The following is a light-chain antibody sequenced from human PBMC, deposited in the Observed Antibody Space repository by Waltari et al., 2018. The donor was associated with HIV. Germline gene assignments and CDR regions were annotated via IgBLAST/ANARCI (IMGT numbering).Light chain of an antibody. J-gene: IGLJ2*01. V-gene: IGLV1-47*01. CDR1: TSTSGCTD. Sequence: QSVLTQPPSASATPGQRVTISCSGSTSTSGCTDVYWYQQLPGTAPKLLIYSINRRPSGVPDRSSGSKSGTSASLAISALQSEDEASYYCAAWSDGVSSRVFGGGTRLTVL. CDR2: SIN. CDR3: AAWSDGVSSRV.